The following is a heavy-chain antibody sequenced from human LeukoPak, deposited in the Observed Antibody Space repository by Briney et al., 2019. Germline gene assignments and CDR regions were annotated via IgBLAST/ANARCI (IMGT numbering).Heavy chain of an antibody. J-gene: IGHJ6*02. CDR2: ISDSGGST. D-gene: IGHD2-15*01. Sequence: GGSLRLSCSASGFPFSSYAMHWVRQAPGKGLEYVSAISDSGGSTYYADSVKGRFTISRDNSKNTLYLQMSSLRAEDTAVYFCVRGYSFGPCGMDVWGQGTTVTVSS. CDR1: GFPFSSYA. V-gene: IGHV3-64D*09. CDR3: VRGYSFGPCGMDV.